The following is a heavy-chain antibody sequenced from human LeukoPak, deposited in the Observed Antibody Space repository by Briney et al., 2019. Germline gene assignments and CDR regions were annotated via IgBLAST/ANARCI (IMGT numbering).Heavy chain of an antibody. V-gene: IGHV4-4*07. Sequence: SETLSLTCTVSGGSISSYYWSWIRQPAGKGLEWIGRIYTSGSTNYNPSLKSRVTMSVDTSKNQFSLKLSSVTAADTAVYYCARGGVPAAIAKGGYWYFDLWGRGTLVTVSS. CDR3: ARGGVPAAIAKGGYWYFDL. D-gene: IGHD2-2*02. CDR2: IYTSGST. J-gene: IGHJ2*01. CDR1: GGSISSYY.